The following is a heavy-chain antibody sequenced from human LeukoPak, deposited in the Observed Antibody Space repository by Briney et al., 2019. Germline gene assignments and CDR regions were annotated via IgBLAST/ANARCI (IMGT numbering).Heavy chain of an antibody. CDR3: ARDSSAAMALFDY. Sequence: ASVKVSCKASGGTFSSYAISWVRHAPGQGLEWMGRIIPIFGTENYAQKFQGRVTITTYESTSTAYMELSSLRSEYTAVYYCARDSSAAMALFDYWGQGTLVTVSS. D-gene: IGHD5-18*01. CDR2: IIPIFGTE. CDR1: GGTFSSYA. J-gene: IGHJ4*02. V-gene: IGHV1-69*05.